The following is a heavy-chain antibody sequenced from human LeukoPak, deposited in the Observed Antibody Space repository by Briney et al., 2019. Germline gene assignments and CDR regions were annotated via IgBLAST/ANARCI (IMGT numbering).Heavy chain of an antibody. CDR1: GESFSNFY. V-gene: IGHV4-34*01. CDR3: ARVEYSSSDY. Sequence: PSETLSLTCAVYGESFSNFYWSWIRQPPGKGLEWIGQINHSGSANYNPSLESRLTISIDTSKNQFSLRLSSVTAADTAVYYCARVEYSSSDYWGQGTLVTVSS. CDR2: INHSGSA. D-gene: IGHD6-6*01. J-gene: IGHJ4*02.